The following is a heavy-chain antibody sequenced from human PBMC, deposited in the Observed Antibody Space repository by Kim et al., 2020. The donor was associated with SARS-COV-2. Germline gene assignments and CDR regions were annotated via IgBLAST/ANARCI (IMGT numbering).Heavy chain of an antibody. CDR3: ATGPVAATNHGVDY. CDR1: GYTLTELS. V-gene: IGHV1-24*01. J-gene: IGHJ4*02. CDR2: FDPEDGET. D-gene: IGHD2-15*01. Sequence: ASVKVSCKVSGYTLTELSMHWVRQAPGKGLEWMGGFDPEDGETIYAQKFQGRVTMTEDTSTDTAYMELSSLRSEDTAVYYCATGPVAATNHGVDYWGQGTLVTVSS.